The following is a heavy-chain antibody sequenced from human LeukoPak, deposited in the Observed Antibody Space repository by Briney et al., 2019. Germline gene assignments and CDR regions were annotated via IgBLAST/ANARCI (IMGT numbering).Heavy chain of an antibody. CDR1: GYTFAIYG. J-gene: IGHJ5*02. CDR3: ARDYCTRGGDCYKEDLFDP. CDR2: ISPYDGDT. Sequence: ASVKVSCKASGYTFAIYGISWVRQAPGQGLEWMAWISPYDGDTNYAQNFEGRVTMTTETSTSTAYMELRSLRSDDTAIYCCARDYCTRGGDCYKEDLFDPWGQGTLVTVSS. V-gene: IGHV1-18*01. D-gene: IGHD2-21*02.